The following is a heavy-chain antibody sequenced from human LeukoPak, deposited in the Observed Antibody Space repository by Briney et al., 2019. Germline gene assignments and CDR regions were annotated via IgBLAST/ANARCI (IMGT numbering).Heavy chain of an antibody. CDR2: IYYSGST. Sequence: SETLSLTCSVSSGSISRYYWSWIRQPPGKRLEWIGYIYYSGSTNYNPSLKSRVTISVDTSKNQFSLKLSSVTAADTAVYYCARDRAGDYGDYAYYYYMDVWGKGTTVTVSS. D-gene: IGHD4-17*01. CDR3: ARDRAGDYGDYAYYYYMDV. J-gene: IGHJ6*03. V-gene: IGHV4-59*01. CDR1: SGSISRYY.